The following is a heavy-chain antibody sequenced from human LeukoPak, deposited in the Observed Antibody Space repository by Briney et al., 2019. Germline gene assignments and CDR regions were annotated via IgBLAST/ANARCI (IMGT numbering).Heavy chain of an antibody. CDR2: IYYSGYT. Sequence: SETLSLTCTVSGGSISSYYWSWIRQPPGKGLEWIGYIYYSGYTNYNPSLKSRVTISVDTSKNQFSLKLSSVTAADTAVYYCARDQTSKGDAFDIWGQGTMVTVSS. V-gene: IGHV4-59*01. CDR1: GGSISSYY. CDR3: ARDQTSKGDAFDI. J-gene: IGHJ3*02.